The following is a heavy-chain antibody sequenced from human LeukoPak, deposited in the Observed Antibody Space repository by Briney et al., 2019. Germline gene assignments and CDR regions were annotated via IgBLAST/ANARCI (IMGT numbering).Heavy chain of an antibody. Sequence: SETLSLTCTVSGGSMRSYYWSWIRQPPWKGLEWIGCIYYSGSTNYNPSLKSRVTISVDTSKNQFSLKLSSVTAADTAVYYCARVAKNWQQLKRNYFDYWGQGTLVTVSS. V-gene: IGHV4-59*01. CDR3: ARVAKNWQQLKRNYFDY. J-gene: IGHJ4*02. CDR1: GGSMRSYY. CDR2: IYYSGST. D-gene: IGHD6-13*01.